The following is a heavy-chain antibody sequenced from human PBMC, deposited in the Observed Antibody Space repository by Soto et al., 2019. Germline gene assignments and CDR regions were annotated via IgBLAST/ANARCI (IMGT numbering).Heavy chain of an antibody. J-gene: IGHJ4*02. CDR3: ARDYFPSGYYDSSGYPASDY. CDR2: ISAYNGNT. V-gene: IGHV1-18*04. Sequence: GASVKVSCKASGYIFTSYYIHWVRQAPGQGLEWMGWISAYNGNTNYAQKLQGRVTMTTDTSTSTAYMELRSLRSDDTAVYYCARDYFPSGYYDSSGYPASDYWGQGTLVTVSS. D-gene: IGHD3-22*01. CDR1: GYIFTSYY.